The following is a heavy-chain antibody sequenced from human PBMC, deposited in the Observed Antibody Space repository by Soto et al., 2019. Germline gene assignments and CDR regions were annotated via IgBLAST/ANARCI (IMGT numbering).Heavy chain of an antibody. J-gene: IGHJ6*01. CDR2: MNPNSGNT. Sequence: SVTVSCKPSGYTFTVYDSNCVRRPTGPGVQWIGGMNPNSGNTLYAQKVQGRVTMTRNTSISTAHIELSSVSSANTDGYDCARGQGSYYYYGLDVGGLGTTVTVSS. V-gene: IGHV1-8*01. CDR3: ARGQGSYYYYGLDV. CDR1: GYTFTVYD. D-gene: IGHD3-10*01.